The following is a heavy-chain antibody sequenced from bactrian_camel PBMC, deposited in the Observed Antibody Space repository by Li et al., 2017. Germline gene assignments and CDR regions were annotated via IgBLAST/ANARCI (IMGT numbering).Heavy chain of an antibody. V-gene: IGHV3S1*01. CDR2: IRTGYPFTS. CDR1: GATAGRHC. J-gene: IGHJ6*01. CDR3: AMSFQLPCLGSDERAYDS. Sequence: HVQLVESGGGLVQPGGSLRLSCAASGATAGRHCMAWFRQAPGKERETVASIRTGYPFTSDYHASVEGRFTISQDNAKNAVYLQMDSLQSEDTAMYFCAMSFQLPCLGSDERAYDSWGQGTQVTVS. D-gene: IGHD4*01.